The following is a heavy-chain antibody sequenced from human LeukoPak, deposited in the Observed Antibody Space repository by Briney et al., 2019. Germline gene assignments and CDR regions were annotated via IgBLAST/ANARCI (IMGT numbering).Heavy chain of an antibody. J-gene: IGHJ4*02. CDR3: ARLRYYSESSANNRFDY. Sequence: ASVKVSCKASGGTFSSYAISWVRQAPGQGLEWMGGIIPIFGTADYAQKFQGRVTITADESTSTAYMELNSLRSEDTAVYYCARLRYYSESSANNRFDYWGQGTLVSVSS. CDR2: IIPIFGTA. V-gene: IGHV1-69*13. D-gene: IGHD3-22*01. CDR1: GGTFSSYA.